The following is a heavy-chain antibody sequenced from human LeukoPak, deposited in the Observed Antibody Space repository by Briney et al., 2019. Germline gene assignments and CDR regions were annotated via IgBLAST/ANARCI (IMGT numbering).Heavy chain of an antibody. Sequence: GGSLRLSCAASGFTFSSYAMHWVRQAPGKGLEWVAVISYDGSNKYYADSVKGRFTISRDNSKNTPYLQMNSLRAEDTAVYYCASGIVVVPAARKAFDIWGQGTMVTVSS. V-gene: IGHV3-30-3*01. J-gene: IGHJ3*02. CDR1: GFTFSSYA. CDR3: ASGIVVVPAARKAFDI. D-gene: IGHD2-2*01. CDR2: ISYDGSNK.